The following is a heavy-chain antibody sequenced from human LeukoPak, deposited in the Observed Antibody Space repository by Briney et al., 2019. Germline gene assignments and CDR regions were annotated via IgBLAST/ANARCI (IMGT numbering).Heavy chain of an antibody. CDR2: TSSDGSST. CDR1: GFTFSRFW. Sequence: QTGGSLRLSCAASGFTFSRFWMHWVRHAPGKGLVWVARTSSDGSSTVYADSVKGRFTISRDNAKKTLYLQMNSLRAEDTAIYYCARDSDAGFDYWGQGTLVTVSS. V-gene: IGHV3-74*01. J-gene: IGHJ4*02. CDR3: ARDSDAGFDY.